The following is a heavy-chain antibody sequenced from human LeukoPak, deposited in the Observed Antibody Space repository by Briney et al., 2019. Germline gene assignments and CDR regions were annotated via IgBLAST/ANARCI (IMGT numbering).Heavy chain of an antibody. Sequence: SETLSLTCTVTGGSISSSSYYWGWIRQPPGKGLEWIGSIYYSGSTYYNPSLKSRVTISVDTSKNQFSLKLSSVTAADTAVYYCARVVYDFWSGYCDYWGQGTLVTVSS. D-gene: IGHD3-3*01. J-gene: IGHJ4*02. CDR2: IYYSGST. CDR3: ARVVYDFWSGYCDY. V-gene: IGHV4-39*07. CDR1: GGSISSSSYY.